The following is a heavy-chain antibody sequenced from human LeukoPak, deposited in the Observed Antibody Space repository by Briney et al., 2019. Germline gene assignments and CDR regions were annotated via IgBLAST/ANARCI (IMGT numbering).Heavy chain of an antibody. CDR1: GYSFTGYW. V-gene: IGHV5-51*01. J-gene: IGHJ3*02. Sequence: GESLKISCKGSGYSFTGYWIGWVRQMPGKGLEWMGIIYPDDSDTRYSPSFQGQVTISADKSISTAYLQWSSLKASDTAMYYCARPLAGGGPFDAFDIWGQGTMVTVSS. CDR2: IYPDDSDT. CDR3: ARPLAGGGPFDAFDI. D-gene: IGHD2-15*01.